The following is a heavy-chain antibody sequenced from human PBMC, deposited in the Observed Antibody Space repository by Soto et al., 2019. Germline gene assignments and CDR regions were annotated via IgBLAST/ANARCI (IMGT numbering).Heavy chain of an antibody. Sequence: QITLKESGPTRVRPTQTLTLTCTFSGFSLSTGGVGVGWIRQPPGKALERLALIYWDDDKRYSPSLKSRLTITKDTSGNQVVLTMPNMDPVDTATYYCAHRVGLQGNWNGGYFDFWGQGALVTVSS. CDR1: GFSLSTGGVG. V-gene: IGHV2-5*02. CDR3: AHRVGLQGNWNGGYFDF. J-gene: IGHJ4*02. D-gene: IGHD1-1*01. CDR2: IYWDDDK.